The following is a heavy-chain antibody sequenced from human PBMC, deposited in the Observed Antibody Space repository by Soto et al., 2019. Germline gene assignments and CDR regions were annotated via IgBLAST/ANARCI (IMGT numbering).Heavy chain of an antibody. D-gene: IGHD2-2*01. J-gene: IGHJ6*02. CDR3: ARSLLDEYSSSWRSAYYGMDV. CDR2: INPNSGGT. Sequence: QVQLVQPGAEVKKPGASVKVSCKASGFTFSAYYIYWVRQAPGQGLEWIGWINPNSGGTNNAQKFQGRVTMTRETSTSTVYMELSALISDDTAVYFCARSLLDEYSSSWRSAYYGMDVWGQGTTVTVSS. CDR1: GFTFSAYY. V-gene: IGHV1-2*02.